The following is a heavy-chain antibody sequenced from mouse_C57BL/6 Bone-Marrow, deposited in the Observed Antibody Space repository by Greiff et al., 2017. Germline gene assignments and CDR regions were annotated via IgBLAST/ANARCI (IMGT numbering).Heavy chain of an antibody. V-gene: IGHV1-81*01. D-gene: IGHD3-2*02. CDR3: ARQLRRRRKGAIDD. CDR1: GYTFTSYG. CDR2: IYPRSGNT. J-gene: IGHJ4*01. Sequence: VQLQQSGAELARPGASVKLSCKASGYTFTSYGISWVKQRTGQGLEWIGEIYPRSGNTYYNEKFKGKATLTADKSSSTAYMELRSLTSEDSAVYFCARQLRRRRKGAIDDWGQGTSVTVSS.